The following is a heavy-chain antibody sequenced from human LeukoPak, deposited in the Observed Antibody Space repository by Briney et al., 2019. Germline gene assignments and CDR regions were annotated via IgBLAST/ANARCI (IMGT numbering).Heavy chain of an antibody. D-gene: IGHD3-22*01. CDR1: GFTFSNYC. V-gene: IGHV3-30*18. J-gene: IGHJ3*02. CDR3: AKIIPLDSSGSTILEDDTFDI. Sequence: PGGSLRLSCATSGFTFSNYCMHWVRQAPGKGLEWVAVISYDGRNKDYSDSVKGRFIISRDNSKNTLYLQMTSLRAEDTAVYYRAKIIPLDSSGSTILEDDTFDIWGQGTMVTVSS. CDR2: ISYDGRNK.